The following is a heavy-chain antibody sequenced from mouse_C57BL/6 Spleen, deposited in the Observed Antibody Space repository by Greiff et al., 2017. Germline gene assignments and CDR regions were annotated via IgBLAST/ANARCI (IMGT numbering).Heavy chain of an antibody. CDR3: ARGGYYIDYYAMDY. CDR2: FHPYNDDT. CDR1: GYTFTTYP. J-gene: IGHJ4*01. Sequence: VQLQQPGAELVKPGASVTMSCKASGYTFTTYPIEWMKQNHGKSLEWIGNFHPYNDDTTYNEKFKGKATLTVEKSSSTVYLELSRLTSDDSAVYYCARGGYYIDYYAMDYGGQGTSVTVSS. D-gene: IGHD2-3*01. V-gene: IGHV1-47*01.